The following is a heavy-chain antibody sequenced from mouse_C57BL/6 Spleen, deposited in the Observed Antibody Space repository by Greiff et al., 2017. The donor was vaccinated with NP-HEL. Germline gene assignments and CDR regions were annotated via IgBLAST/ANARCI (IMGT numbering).Heavy chain of an antibody. Sequence: VQLQQPGAELVKPGASVKLSCKASGYTFTSYWMHWVKQRPGQGLEWIGMIHPNSGSTNYNEKFKSKATLTVDKSSSTAYMQLSSLTSEDSAVYYCARRSDDGYLYWYFDVWGTGTTVTVSS. CDR3: ARRSDDGYLYWYFDV. D-gene: IGHD2-3*01. J-gene: IGHJ1*03. CDR2: IHPNSGST. CDR1: GYTFTSYW. V-gene: IGHV1-64*01.